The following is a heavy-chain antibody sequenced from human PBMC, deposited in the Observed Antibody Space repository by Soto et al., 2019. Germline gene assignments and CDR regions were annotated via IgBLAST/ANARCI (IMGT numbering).Heavy chain of an antibody. J-gene: IGHJ6*02. CDR3: ARGHLPWYYHSYGMDV. CDR2: ISNDGVHT. CDR1: GFTFSTYC. Sequence: VQLVESGGGLVQPGGSLRLSCVGSGFTFSTYCLHWVRQAPGKGLEYILAISNDGVHTYYADSVKGRFTVSRDNSKDTLYLHMGSLRPEDMAVYYCARGHLPWYYHSYGMDVWGQGTTVTVSS. V-gene: IGHV3-64*07.